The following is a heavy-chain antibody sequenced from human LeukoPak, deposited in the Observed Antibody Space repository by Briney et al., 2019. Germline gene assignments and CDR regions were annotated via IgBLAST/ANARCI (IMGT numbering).Heavy chain of an antibody. J-gene: IGHJ4*02. CDR1: GFTFSDYY. Sequence: GGSLRLSCAASGFTFSDYYMSWLRQAPGKGLEWVSYISSSGSTIYYADSVKGRFTISRDNAKNSLYLQMNSLRAEDTAVYYCARDRTYDSSGYSPGYWGQGTLVTVSS. D-gene: IGHD3-22*01. CDR2: ISSSGSTI. V-gene: IGHV3-11*01. CDR3: ARDRTYDSSGYSPGY.